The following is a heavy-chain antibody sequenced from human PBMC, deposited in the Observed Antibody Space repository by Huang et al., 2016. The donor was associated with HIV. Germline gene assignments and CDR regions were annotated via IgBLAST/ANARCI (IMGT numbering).Heavy chain of an antibody. V-gene: IGHV3-15*01. Sequence: EVQLVESVGGLVKPGGSLRLSCAASGFTFSNAWMSWVRQAPGKGLEWVDSIKSKTDGGTTDYAAPVKGRFTISRDDSKNTLYLQMNSLKTEDTAVYYCTTESESSGWTMDHDAFDIWGQGTMVTVSS. CDR1: GFTFSNAW. CDR3: TTESESSGWTMDHDAFDI. CDR2: IKSKTDGGTT. D-gene: IGHD6-19*01. J-gene: IGHJ3*02.